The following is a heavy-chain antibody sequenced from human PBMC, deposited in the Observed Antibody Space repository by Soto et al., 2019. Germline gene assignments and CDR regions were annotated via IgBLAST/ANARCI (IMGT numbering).Heavy chain of an antibody. CDR2: IYYSGST. CDR1: GGSISSYY. J-gene: IGHJ5*02. D-gene: IGHD2-15*01. Sequence: SETLSLTCTVSGGSISSYYWSWIRQPPGKGLEWIGYIYYSGSTNYNPSLKSRVTISVDTSKNQFSLKLSSVTAADTAVFYCVRGPRRYCSGGSCHSRLNWFDPWGQGTLVTVSS. V-gene: IGHV4-59*01. CDR3: VRGPRRYCSGGSCHSRLNWFDP.